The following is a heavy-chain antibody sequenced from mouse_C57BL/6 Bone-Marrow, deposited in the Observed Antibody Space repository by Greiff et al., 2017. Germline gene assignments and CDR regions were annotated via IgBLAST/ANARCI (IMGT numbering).Heavy chain of an antibody. V-gene: IGHV1-82*01. CDR3: ARTGGLRRAMDY. D-gene: IGHD2-4*01. CDR1: GYAFSSSW. J-gene: IGHJ4*01. CDR2: IYPGDGDT. Sequence: VQVVESGPELVKPGASVKISCKASGYAFSSSWMNWVKQRPGQGLEWIGRIYPGDGDTNYNGKFKGKATLTADKSSSTAYMQLSSLTSEDSAVXYCARTGGLRRAMDYWGQGTSVTVSS.